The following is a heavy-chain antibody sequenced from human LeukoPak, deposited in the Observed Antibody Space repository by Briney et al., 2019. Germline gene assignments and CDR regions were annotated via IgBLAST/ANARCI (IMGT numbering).Heavy chain of an antibody. J-gene: IGHJ6*02. CDR3: AREGDGDYYYGMDV. Sequence: SETLSLTCTVSGGSISSYYWSWIRQPPGKGLEWIGYIYYSGSTNYNPSLKSRVTISVDTSKNQFSLKLSSVTAADTAVYYCAREGDGDYYYGMDVWGQGTTVTVSS. CDR1: GGSISSYY. D-gene: IGHD4-17*01. V-gene: IGHV4-59*01. CDR2: IYYSGST.